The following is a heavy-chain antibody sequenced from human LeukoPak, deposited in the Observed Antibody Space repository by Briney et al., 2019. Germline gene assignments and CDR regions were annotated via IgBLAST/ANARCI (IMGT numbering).Heavy chain of an antibody. CDR3: AKCYDTTLLASDI. CDR2: IHSGGYT. Sequence: GGSLRLSCAASGFTVSTKYMTWVRQAPGRGLEWVSIIHSGGYTNYADSEKGRFTISRDNSKNTLYLQMKSLRVEDTAVYFCAKCYDTTLLASDIWGQGTMVTVSS. V-gene: IGHV3-53*01. D-gene: IGHD3-3*01. J-gene: IGHJ3*02. CDR1: GFTVSTKY.